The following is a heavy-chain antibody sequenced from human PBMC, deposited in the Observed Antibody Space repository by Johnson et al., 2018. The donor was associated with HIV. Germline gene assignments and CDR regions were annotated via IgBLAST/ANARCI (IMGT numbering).Heavy chain of an antibody. CDR3: ARALLSASTIGSFDI. Sequence: VQLVESGGGLIQPGGSLRLSCAASGFTVSSNYMSWVRQAPGKGLEWVSVIYSDGSTYYADSVTGRFTISRDNSKNTLYLQMNSLRAEDTAVYYCARALLSASTIGSFDIWCQGKMVTVSS. CDR1: GFTVSSNY. V-gene: IGHV3-53*01. J-gene: IGHJ3*02. D-gene: IGHD5-24*01. CDR2: IYSDGST.